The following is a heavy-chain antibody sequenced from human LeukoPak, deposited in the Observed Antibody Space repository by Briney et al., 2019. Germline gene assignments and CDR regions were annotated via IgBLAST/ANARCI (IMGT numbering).Heavy chain of an antibody. D-gene: IGHD3-3*01. V-gene: IGHV4-39*01. J-gene: IGHJ6*02. CDR2: IYYSGST. CDR3: ASRLGSGMDV. Sequence: PSETLSLTCTVSGGSISSSSYYWSWIRQPPGKGLEWIGSIYYSGSTYYNPSLKSRVTISVDTSKNQFSLKLSSVTAADTAVYYCASRLGSGMDVWGQGTTVTVSS. CDR1: GGSISSSSYY.